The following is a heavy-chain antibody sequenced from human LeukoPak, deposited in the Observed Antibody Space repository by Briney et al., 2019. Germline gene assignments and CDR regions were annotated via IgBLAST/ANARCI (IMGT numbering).Heavy chain of an antibody. D-gene: IGHD6-19*01. CDR2: VYYSGTT. CDR3: AREVAGTGYFQV. J-gene: IGHJ1*01. V-gene: IGHV4-59*01. Sequence: SEPLSLTCTVSDGSIIRYYWNWIRQPPGKALEWIGYVYYSGTTNYNPSLKSRVTISVDSSQNQFSLKLTSVTAADTAVYYCAREVAGTGYFQVWGLGTPVTVSS. CDR1: DGSIIRYY.